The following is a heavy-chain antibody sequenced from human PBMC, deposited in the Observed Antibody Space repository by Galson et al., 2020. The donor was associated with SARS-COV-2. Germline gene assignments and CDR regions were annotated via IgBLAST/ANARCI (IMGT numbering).Heavy chain of an antibody. CDR2: ISYDGSNK. CDR1: GFTFSSYA. CDR3: ARELGAPGGFEY. D-gene: IGHD1-26*01. J-gene: IGHJ4*02. V-gene: IGHV3-30*04. Sequence: GESLKISCAASGFTFSSYAMHWVRQAPGKGLEWVAVISYDGSNKYYADSVKGRFTISRDNSKNTLYLQMNSLRAEDTAVYYCARELGAPGGFEYGAEGTLVPFSS.